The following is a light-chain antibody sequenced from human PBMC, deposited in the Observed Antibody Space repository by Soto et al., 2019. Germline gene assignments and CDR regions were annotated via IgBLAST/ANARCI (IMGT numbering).Light chain of an antibody. CDR2: GAS. CDR1: QSISNW. CDR3: EERNNWPLIT. Sequence: EVVLTQSPATLSLSPGERATLSCRASQSISNWLAWYQQKPGQAPRLLIYGASNRATGIPARFSDSGSETDFTLTISSLEPEDSAIYYCEERNNWPLITFGQGTRLEI. J-gene: IGKJ5*01. V-gene: IGKV3-11*01.